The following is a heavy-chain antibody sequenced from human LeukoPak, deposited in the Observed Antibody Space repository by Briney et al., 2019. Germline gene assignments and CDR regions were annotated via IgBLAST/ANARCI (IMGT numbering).Heavy chain of an antibody. Sequence: SQTLSLTCTVSGGSISSGDYYWNWIRQPPGTGLEWIGSMHYSGSTYYNPSLKSRVTISVDTSNNQFSLRLSSVTAADTAVYYCARVDNYDFWSGYYTGAFDIWGQGTTVTVSS. J-gene: IGHJ3*02. CDR2: MHYSGST. D-gene: IGHD3-3*01. CDR1: GGSISSGDYY. V-gene: IGHV4-30-4*08. CDR3: ARVDNYDFWSGYYTGAFDI.